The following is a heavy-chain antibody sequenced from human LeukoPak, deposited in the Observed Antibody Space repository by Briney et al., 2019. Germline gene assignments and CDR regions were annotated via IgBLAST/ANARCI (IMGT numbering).Heavy chain of an antibody. D-gene: IGHD2-15*01. Sequence: PGGSLRLSCAASGFTFSSYAMHWVRQAPGKGLEWVAIISYDGSNKYYADSVKGRFTISRDNSKNTLYLQMNSLRAEDTAVYYCARVTSPIVVVVAATLGYWGQGTLVTVSS. CDR3: ARVTSPIVVVVAATLGY. V-gene: IGHV3-30-3*01. J-gene: IGHJ4*02. CDR1: GFTFSSYA. CDR2: ISYDGSNK.